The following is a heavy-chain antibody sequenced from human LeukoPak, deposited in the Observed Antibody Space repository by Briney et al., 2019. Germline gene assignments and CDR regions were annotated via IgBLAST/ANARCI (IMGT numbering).Heavy chain of an antibody. CDR1: GFTFSDYY. Sequence: GGSLRLSCAASGFTFSDYYMSWIRQAPGKGLEWVAFIRYDGSNKYYADSVKGRFTISRDNSKNTLYLQMTSLKTEDTAVYFCARGGYYNILTGFRARILGFDYWGQGTLVTVSS. CDR3: ARGGYYNILTGFRARILGFDY. V-gene: IGHV3-30*02. D-gene: IGHD3-9*01. CDR2: IRYDGSNK. J-gene: IGHJ4*02.